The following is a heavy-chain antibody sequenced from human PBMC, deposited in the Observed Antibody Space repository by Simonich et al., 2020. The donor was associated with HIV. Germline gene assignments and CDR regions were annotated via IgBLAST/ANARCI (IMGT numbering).Heavy chain of an antibody. Sequence: QLQLQESGPGLVKPSETLSLTCTVSGGSISSSSYYWGWIRQPPGKGLEWIGSIYYSGSTYDNPSLTSRVTISVDTSKNQFSLKLSSVTAADTAVYYCAVTYYDFWSGYFPLDYWGQGTLVTVSS. V-gene: IGHV4-39*01. J-gene: IGHJ4*02. CDR2: IYYSGST. CDR1: GGSISSSSYY. D-gene: IGHD3-3*01. CDR3: AVTYYDFWSGYFPLDY.